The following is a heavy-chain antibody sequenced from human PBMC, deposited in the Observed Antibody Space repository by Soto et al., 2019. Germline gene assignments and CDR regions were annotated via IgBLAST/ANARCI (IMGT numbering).Heavy chain of an antibody. CDR3: ARQFIWSMVRGVTNWFDP. CDR2: IYYSGST. V-gene: IGHV4-39*01. D-gene: IGHD3-10*01. CDR1: GGSISSSSYY. Sequence: QLQLQESGPGLVKPSETLSLTCTVSGGSISSSSYYWGWIRQPPGKGLEWIGSIYYSGSTYYNPSLKSRVTISVDTSKNQFSLKLSSVTAADTAVYYCARQFIWSMVRGVTNWFDPWGQGTLVTVSS. J-gene: IGHJ5*02.